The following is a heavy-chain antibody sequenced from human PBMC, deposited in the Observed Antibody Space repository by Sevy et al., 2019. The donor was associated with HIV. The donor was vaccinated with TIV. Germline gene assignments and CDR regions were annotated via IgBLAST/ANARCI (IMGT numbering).Heavy chain of an antibody. D-gene: IGHD3-22*01. J-gene: IGHJ4*02. CDR3: ANEYDSSGYSPRGVGMYNDY. V-gene: IGHV3-30-3*02. Sequence: GGSLRLSCAASGFTFSSYAMHWVRQAPGKGLEWVAVISYDGSNKYYADSVKGRFTISRDNSKNTLYLQMNSLRAEDTAVYYCANEYDSSGYSPRGVGMYNDYWGQGTLVTVSS. CDR2: ISYDGSNK. CDR1: GFTFSSYA.